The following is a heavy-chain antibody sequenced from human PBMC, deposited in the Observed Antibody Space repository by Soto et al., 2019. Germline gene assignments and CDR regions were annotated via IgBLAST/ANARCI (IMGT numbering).Heavy chain of an antibody. J-gene: IGHJ5*02. CDR3: ASTSIAAAGKDYNWFDP. CDR1: GYSFTSYW. D-gene: IGHD6-13*01. V-gene: IGHV5-51*01. CDR2: IYPGDSDT. Sequence: PGESLKISCKGSGYSFTSYWIGWVRQMPWKGLEWMGIIYPGDSDTRYSPSFQGQVTISADKSISTAYLQWSSLKASDTAMYYCASTSIAAAGKDYNWFDPWGQGTLVTVSS.